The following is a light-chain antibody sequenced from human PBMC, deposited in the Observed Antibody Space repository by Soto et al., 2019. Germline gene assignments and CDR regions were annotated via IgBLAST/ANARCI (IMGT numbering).Light chain of an antibody. V-gene: IGLV2-14*01. CDR1: SSDVGGYNY. CDR3: SSYTSSNTWV. Sequence: QSVLPQPASVSGSPGRSITISCTGTSSDVGGYNYVSWYQQHPGKVPRLMIYEVSNRPSGLSNRFSGSKSDNTASLTISGLQAEDEADYYCSSYTSSNTWVFGGGTKLTVL. J-gene: IGLJ3*02. CDR2: EVS.